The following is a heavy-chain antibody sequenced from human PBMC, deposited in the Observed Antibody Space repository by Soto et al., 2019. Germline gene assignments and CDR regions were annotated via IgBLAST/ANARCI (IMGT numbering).Heavy chain of an antibody. V-gene: IGHV3-23*01. CDR3: ARRGRGSYYDY. CDR1: GFTFSSYA. D-gene: IGHD3-16*01. CDR2: ISGNAGST. J-gene: IGHJ4*02. Sequence: EVQLLESGGGLVQPGGSLRLSCAASGFTFSSYAMRWVRQAPVKGLEWVSAISGNAGSTYYADSVKGRFTISRDNSKNTLYLQMNSLRAEDTAVDYCARRGRGSYYDYWGQGTLVTVSS.